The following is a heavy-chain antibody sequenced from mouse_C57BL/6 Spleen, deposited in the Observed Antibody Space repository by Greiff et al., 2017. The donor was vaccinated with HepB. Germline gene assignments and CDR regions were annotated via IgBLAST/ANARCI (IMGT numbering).Heavy chain of an antibody. CDR2: IYPGNSDT. Sequence: EVQLQQSGTALARPGASVKMSCKTSGYTFTSYWMHWVKQRPGQGLEWIGAIYPGNSDTSYNQKFKGKAKLTAVTSASTAYMELSSLTNEDSAVYYCTRDGSSPYWYFDVWGTRTTVTVSS. D-gene: IGHD1-1*01. V-gene: IGHV1-5*01. CDR1: GYTFTSYW. J-gene: IGHJ1*03. CDR3: TRDGSSPYWYFDV.